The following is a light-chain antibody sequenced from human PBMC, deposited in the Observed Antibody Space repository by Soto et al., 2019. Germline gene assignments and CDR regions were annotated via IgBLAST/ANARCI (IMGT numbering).Light chain of an antibody. Sequence: GLSQSPGTLSLSPGERATLSCRASQSVSSSYLAWYQQKPGQAPRLLIYAASSGATGIPDRFSGSGSETDFTLTINRLEPEDFAVYYCQQYGSPPQTFGQGTKVAIK. V-gene: IGKV3-20*01. CDR2: AAS. J-gene: IGKJ1*01. CDR1: QSVSSSY. CDR3: QQYGSPPQT.